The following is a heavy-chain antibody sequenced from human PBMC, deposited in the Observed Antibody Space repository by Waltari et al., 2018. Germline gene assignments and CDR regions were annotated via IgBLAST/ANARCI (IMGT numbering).Heavy chain of an antibody. CDR1: CYSISSGYY. CDR2: IYQSGST. CDR3: ARHQVGGRDFEY. J-gene: IGHJ4*02. V-gene: IGHV4-38-2*01. Sequence: QVQLHESGPGLVKSSATLSLTCAVSCYSISSGYYGGWIRQPPGKGLEWIGTIYQSGSTYYNPSLKSRITISLDTSKNQFSLKLNSVTAADTAVYYCARHQVGGRDFEYWGQGTLVTVSS. D-gene: IGHD1-26*01.